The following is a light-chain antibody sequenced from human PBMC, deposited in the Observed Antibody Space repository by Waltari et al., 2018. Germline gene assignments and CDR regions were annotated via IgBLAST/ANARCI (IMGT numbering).Light chain of an antibody. CDR2: SVS. CDR3: QQYENLPLT. Sequence: DIQMTQSPSSLSASVGDRVTITCRASQKISTNLNWYQQKAGKAPNLLISSVSTLQSGVPSRFSGSGSGTEFTLTISSLQPEDFATYYCQQYENLPLTFGQGTRLEI. CDR1: QKISTN. J-gene: IGKJ5*01. V-gene: IGKV1-39*01.